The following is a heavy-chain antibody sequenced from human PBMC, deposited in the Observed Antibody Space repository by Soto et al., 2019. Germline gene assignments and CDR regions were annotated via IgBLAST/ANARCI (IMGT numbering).Heavy chain of an antibody. J-gene: IGHJ6*02. V-gene: IGHV1-69*13. D-gene: IGHD3-16*01. Sequence: EASVKVSCKAPGGTFSSYAISWVRQAPGQGLEWMGGIIPIFGTANYAQKFQGRVTITADESTSTAYMELSSLRSEDTAVYYCARALKGAPYYYYGMDVWGQGTTVTVSS. CDR1: GGTFSSYA. CDR2: IIPIFGTA. CDR3: ARALKGAPYYYYGMDV.